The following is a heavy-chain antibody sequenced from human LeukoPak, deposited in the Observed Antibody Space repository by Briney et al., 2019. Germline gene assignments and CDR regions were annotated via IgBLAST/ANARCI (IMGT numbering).Heavy chain of an antibody. CDR1: GFXFSRNG. CDR2: IANDGSRK. V-gene: IGHV3-30*18. Sequence: GGSLRLSCAGSGFXFSRNGMHWVRQAPGQGLEWVAGIANDGSRKHYADSVKGRFTISRDNSKNTMYLQMDSLRAEETALYYCAKDEGSYGLDFWGQGVLVTVSP. D-gene: IGHD4-17*01. J-gene: IGHJ4*02. CDR3: AKDEGSYGLDF.